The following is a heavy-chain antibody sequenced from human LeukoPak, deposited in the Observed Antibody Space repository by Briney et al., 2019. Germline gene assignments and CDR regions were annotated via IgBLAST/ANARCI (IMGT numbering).Heavy chain of an antibody. V-gene: IGHV4-34*01. J-gene: IGHJ4*02. CDR3: ARGLSDVY. CDR1: GGSFSGYY. Sequence: KASETLSLTCAVYGGSFSGYYWSWIRQPPGKGLEWIGEINHSGSTNYNPSLKSRVTIPIDTSKNQFSLILNSVTAADTAVYYCARGLSDVYWGQGTLVTVSS. CDR2: INHSGST.